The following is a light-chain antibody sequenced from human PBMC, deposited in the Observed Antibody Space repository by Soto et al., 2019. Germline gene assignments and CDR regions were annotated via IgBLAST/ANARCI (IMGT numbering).Light chain of an antibody. CDR1: SNDVGGYNF. CDR3: SSYAGSYTLV. J-gene: IGLJ2*01. CDR2: DVS. V-gene: IGLV2-11*01. Sequence: QSALTQPRSVSGSPGQSVTISCTGTSNDVGGYNFVSWYQQHPGKVPKLFIYDVSRRPSGVPDRFSGSKSGNTASLTISGLQAEDEADYSCSSYAGSYTLVFGGGTQLTVL.